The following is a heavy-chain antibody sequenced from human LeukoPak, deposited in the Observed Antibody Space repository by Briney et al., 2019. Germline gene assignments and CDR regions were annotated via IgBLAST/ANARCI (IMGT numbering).Heavy chain of an antibody. V-gene: IGHV4-34*01. Sequence: SETLSLTCAVYGGSFSGYYWSWIRQPPGKGLEWIGEINHSGSTNYNPSLKSRVAISVDPSKNQFSLKLSSVTAADTAVYYCAMGSITMVRGVTNTHYSYYGMDVWGQGTTVTVSS. CDR1: GGSFSGYY. J-gene: IGHJ6*02. CDR3: AMGSITMVRGVTNTHYSYYGMDV. CDR2: INHSGST. D-gene: IGHD3-10*01.